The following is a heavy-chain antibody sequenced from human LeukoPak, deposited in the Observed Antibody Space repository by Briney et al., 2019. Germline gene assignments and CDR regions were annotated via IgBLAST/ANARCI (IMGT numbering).Heavy chain of an antibody. J-gene: IGHJ4*02. CDR2: VNPGGSLT. D-gene: IGHD1-26*01. CDR1: GFTFTGYW. CDR3: ARDLGGSFDY. V-gene: IGHV3-74*01. Sequence: QPGGSLRLSCAASGFTFTGYWMHWVRHAPGKGPVWVARVNPGGSLTTYADSVKGRFTISRDNAKNTLSLEMNNLRDDDTAVYYCARDLGGSFDYCGQGTVVTVSS.